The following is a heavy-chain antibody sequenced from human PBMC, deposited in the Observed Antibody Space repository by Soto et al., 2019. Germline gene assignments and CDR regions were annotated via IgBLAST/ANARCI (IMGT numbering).Heavy chain of an antibody. J-gene: IGHJ4*02. CDR1: GYTFTVYY. CDR3: AKAPSTGYSSSWPTGDY. Sequence: GASVKVSCKACGYTFTVYYMHWVRQAPGQGLEWMGWINPKSGGTMYPQKFQGRVTMTWDTSISTAYMALTRLRSDDTAVYYCAKAPSTGYSSSWPTGDYWGQGTLVTVSS. V-gene: IGHV1-2*02. CDR2: INPKSGGT. D-gene: IGHD6-13*01.